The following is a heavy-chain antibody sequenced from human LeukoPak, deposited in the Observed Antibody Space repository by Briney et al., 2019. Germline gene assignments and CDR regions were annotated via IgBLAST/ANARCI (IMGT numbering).Heavy chain of an antibody. V-gene: IGHV4-59*01. D-gene: IGHD2-15*01. CDR1: GGSINYYY. J-gene: IGHJ5*02. Sequence: PSETLSLTCTVSGGSINYYYWNWIRQPPGKGLEWIGYINSSGNTRYNPYLRSRVTMSVETSKIQFSLRLTSVTPADTAVYYCARVGRYCSGGCWYGENWFDPWGQGTLVTVSS. CDR2: INSSGNT. CDR3: ARVGRYCSGGCWYGENWFDP.